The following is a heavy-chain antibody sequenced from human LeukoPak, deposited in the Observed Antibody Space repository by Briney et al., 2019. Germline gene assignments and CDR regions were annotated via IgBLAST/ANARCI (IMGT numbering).Heavy chain of an antibody. V-gene: IGHV3-23*01. D-gene: IGHD3-9*01. CDR3: ARAYDILTGYPPQYMDV. CDR2: ISGDAADI. Sequence: GGSLRLSCAASGFTFRNYGMSWVRQAPGKGLEWVSAISGDAADIFYADSAKGRFTISRDNSKNTLYLQLNSLRAEDTALYYCARAYDILTGYPPQYMDVWGKGTTVTVSS. CDR1: GFTFRNYG. J-gene: IGHJ6*03.